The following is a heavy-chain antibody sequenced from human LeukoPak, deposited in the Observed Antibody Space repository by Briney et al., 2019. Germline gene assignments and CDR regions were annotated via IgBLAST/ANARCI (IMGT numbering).Heavy chain of an antibody. CDR3: ARAQHIVVVTAPYYYYYYMDV. CDR1: GYIFTDYY. V-gene: IGHV1-2*02. Sequence: ASVKVSCKASGYIFTDYYLHWVRQAPGQGLESMGWINPDSGDTNIVQKFQGRVTMTTDTSTSTAYMELRSLRSDDTAVYYCARAQHIVVVTAPYYYYYYMDVWGKGTTVTISS. D-gene: IGHD2-21*02. CDR2: INPDSGDT. J-gene: IGHJ6*03.